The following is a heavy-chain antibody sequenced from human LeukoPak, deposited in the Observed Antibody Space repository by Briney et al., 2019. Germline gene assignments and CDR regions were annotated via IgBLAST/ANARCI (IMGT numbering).Heavy chain of an antibody. CDR3: AKDIGGSYSLESQPKYFDL. Sequence: TGGSLRLSCAASGFTFDDYAMHWVRQAPGKGLEWVSGISWNSGSIGYADSVKGRFTISRDNAKNSLYLQMDSLRAEDMALYYCAKDIGGSYSLESQPKYFDLWGRGTLVTVSS. CDR1: GFTFDDYA. V-gene: IGHV3-9*03. CDR2: ISWNSGSI. J-gene: IGHJ2*01. D-gene: IGHD1-26*01.